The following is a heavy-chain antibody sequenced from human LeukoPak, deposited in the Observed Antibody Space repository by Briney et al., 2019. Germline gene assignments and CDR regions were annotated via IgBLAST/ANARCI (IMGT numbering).Heavy chain of an antibody. V-gene: IGHV1-69*05. CDR3: ARDPGGKVWGNWIDP. J-gene: IGHJ5*02. CDR1: GGTFSSYA. D-gene: IGHD4-23*01. Sequence: SVKVSCKASGGTFSSYAISWVRQAPGQGLEWMGGIIPIFGTANYAQKFQGRVTITTDESKSTDYMELSSLRSDDTAVYYGARDPGGKVWGNWIDPWGQGTLVTVSS. CDR2: IIPIFGTA.